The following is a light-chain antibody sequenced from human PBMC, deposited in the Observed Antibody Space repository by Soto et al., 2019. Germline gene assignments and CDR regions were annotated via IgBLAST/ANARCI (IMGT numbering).Light chain of an antibody. J-gene: IGKJ5*01. V-gene: IGKV3-20*01. CDR3: QHYSSSPPEIT. Sequence: EIVLTQSPGTLSLSPGERATLSCRASQSVTSGYLAWYQQQPNQAPRLLIYGASYRATDIPDRFSGGGSGTDFTLTISRLEPEDFAVYYCQHYSSSPPEITLGQGTRLEIK. CDR1: QSVTSGY. CDR2: GAS.